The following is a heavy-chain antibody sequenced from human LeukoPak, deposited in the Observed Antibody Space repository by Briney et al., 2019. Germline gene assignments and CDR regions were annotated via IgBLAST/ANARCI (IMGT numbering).Heavy chain of an antibody. CDR3: ARAPRGLDFDY. CDR1: GGSISSGDYY. D-gene: IGHD2-15*01. J-gene: IGHJ4*02. Sequence: SQSLSLTCTVSGGSISSGDYYWSWIRQPPGKGLEWIGYIYYSGSTYYNPSLKSRVTISVDTSKNQFSLKLSSVTAADTAVYYCARAPRGLDFDYWGQGTLVTVSS. V-gene: IGHV4-30-4*08. CDR2: IYYSGST.